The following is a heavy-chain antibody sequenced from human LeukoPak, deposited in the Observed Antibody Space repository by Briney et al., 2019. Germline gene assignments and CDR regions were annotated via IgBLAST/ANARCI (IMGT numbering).Heavy chain of an antibody. CDR1: GFTFSSYA. CDR3: AREGPEVVTHDAFDI. CDR2: ISYDGSNK. V-gene: IGHV3-30-3*01. Sequence: HGGSLRLSCAASGFTFSSYAMHRVRQAPGKGLEWVAVISYDGSNKYYADSVKGRFTISRDNSKNTLYLQMNSLRAEDTAVYYCAREGPEVVTHDAFDIWGQGTMVTVSS. D-gene: IGHD2-15*01. J-gene: IGHJ3*02.